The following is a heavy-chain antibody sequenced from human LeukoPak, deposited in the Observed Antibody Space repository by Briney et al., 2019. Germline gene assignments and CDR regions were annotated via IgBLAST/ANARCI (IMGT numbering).Heavy chain of an antibody. D-gene: IGHD3-10*01. CDR2: IIPIFGTA. J-gene: IGHJ4*02. V-gene: IGHV1-69*05. Sequence: GASMKVSCKASGGTFSSYAISWVRQAPGQGLEWMGGIIPIFGTANYAQKFQGRVTITTDESTSTAYMELSSLRSEDTAVYYCATENSGSYRYWGQGTLVTVSS. CDR1: GGTFSSYA. CDR3: ATENSGSYRY.